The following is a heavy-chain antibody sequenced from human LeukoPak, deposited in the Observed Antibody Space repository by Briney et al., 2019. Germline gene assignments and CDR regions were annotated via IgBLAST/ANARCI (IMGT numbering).Heavy chain of an antibody. V-gene: IGHV3-30*18. CDR1: GFTFSSYG. D-gene: IGHD2/OR15-2a*01. J-gene: IGHJ4*02. CDR3: AKDRPEYYYYFDY. CDR2: ISYDGSNK. Sequence: PGGSLRLSCAASGFTFSSYGMHWVRQAPGKGLEWVAVISYDGSNKYYADSVKGRFTISRDNSKNTLYLQMNSLRAEDTAVYYCAKDRPEYYYYFDYWGQGTLVTVS.